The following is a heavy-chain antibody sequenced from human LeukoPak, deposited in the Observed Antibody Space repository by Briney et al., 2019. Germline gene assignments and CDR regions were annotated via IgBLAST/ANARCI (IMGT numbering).Heavy chain of an antibody. Sequence: PGGSLRLSCTTSGFIFSNYGMHWVRQAPGKGLEWVSYISSTSSTIYYADSVKGRFTISRDNAKNSLYLQMNSLRAEDTAVYYCAREERYVGGYYHYYYMDVWGKGTTVTVSS. D-gene: IGHD3-10*01. V-gene: IGHV3-48*01. J-gene: IGHJ6*03. CDR3: AREERYVGGYYHYYYMDV. CDR1: GFIFSNYG. CDR2: ISSTSSTI.